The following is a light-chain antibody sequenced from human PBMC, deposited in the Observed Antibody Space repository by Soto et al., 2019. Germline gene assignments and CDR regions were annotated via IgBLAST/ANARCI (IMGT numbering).Light chain of an antibody. CDR2: LSSDGSH. CDR3: QTWDTGARVV. Sequence: QPVLTQSPSASASLRASVKLTCTLSSGHSSYAIAWHQQQPEKGPRYLMKLSSDGSHSKGDGIPDRFSGSSSGAERYLTIASHQSEDEADYYCQTWDTGARVVFGGGTKLTVL. J-gene: IGLJ2*01. CDR1: SGHSSYA. V-gene: IGLV4-69*01.